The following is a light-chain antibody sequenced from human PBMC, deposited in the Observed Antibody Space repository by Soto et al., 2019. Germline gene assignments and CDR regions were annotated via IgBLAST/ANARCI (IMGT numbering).Light chain of an antibody. J-gene: IGLJ1*01. CDR1: SSDVGGYNY. CDR2: EVS. CDR3: SSYAGSNNPYV. Sequence: QSALTQPPSASGSPGQSVTISCTGSSSDVGGYNYVSWYQQHPGKAPKLMIYEVSKRPSGVPDRFSGSKSGNTASLTVSGLHAEDEADYYCSSYAGSNNPYVFGTGAQLTVL. V-gene: IGLV2-8*01.